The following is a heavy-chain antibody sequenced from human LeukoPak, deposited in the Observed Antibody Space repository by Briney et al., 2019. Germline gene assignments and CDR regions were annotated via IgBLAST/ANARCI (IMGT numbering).Heavy chain of an antibody. J-gene: IGHJ5*02. Sequence: GASVKVSCKASGSTFTSYDINWGGQAPGQGLEWMGWLNPNSGNTGYAQKFQGRVTMTRNTSISTAYMELSSLRSEDTAVYYCARIKVDYDFWSGSVNWFDPWGQGTLVTVSS. V-gene: IGHV1-8*01. CDR3: ARIKVDYDFWSGSVNWFDP. D-gene: IGHD3-3*01. CDR1: GSTFTSYD. CDR2: LNPNSGNT.